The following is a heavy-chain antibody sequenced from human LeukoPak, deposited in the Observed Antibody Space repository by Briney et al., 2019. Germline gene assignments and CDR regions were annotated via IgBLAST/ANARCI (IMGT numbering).Heavy chain of an antibody. J-gene: IGHJ4*02. Sequence: SETLSLTCTVSGGSISSYYWSSIRQPAGKGLEWIGRIYTSGSTNYNPSLKSRVTMSVDTSKNQFSLKLSSVTAADTAVYYCTRDRRDGYNYVDIWSQGTLVTVSS. CDR3: TRDRRDGYNYVDI. CDR1: GGSISSYY. V-gene: IGHV4-4*07. D-gene: IGHD5-24*01. CDR2: IYTSGST.